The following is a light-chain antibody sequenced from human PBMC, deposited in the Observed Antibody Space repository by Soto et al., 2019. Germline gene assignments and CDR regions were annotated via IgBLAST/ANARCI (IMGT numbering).Light chain of an antibody. CDR1: SSNIGTNT. CDR2: SNN. J-gene: IGLJ1*01. V-gene: IGLV1-44*01. CDR3: AAWDDRLSGSV. Sequence: QSVLTQSPSTSGTPGQKVTISCSGSSSNIGTNTVNWYQQLPGTAPKLLIYSNNQRPSGVPDRFSGSKSGTSGSLAISGLQSEDEADYYCAAWDDRLSGSVFGTRTKVTVL.